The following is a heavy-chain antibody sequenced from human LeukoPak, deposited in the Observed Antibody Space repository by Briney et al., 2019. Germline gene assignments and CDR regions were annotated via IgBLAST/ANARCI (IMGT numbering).Heavy chain of an antibody. D-gene: IGHD2-21*01. J-gene: IGHJ4*02. Sequence: GGSLRLSCVGSGFTFRSHAMSWVRQAPEKGLEFVSGIYENGGTTYYADSVKGRFSISRDNSKNTLYLQMDSLRGEDTAVNYCAKDFRIGYSAHFDYWGQGALVTDSS. V-gene: IGHV3-23*01. CDR1: GFTFRSHA. CDR3: AKDFRIGYSAHFDY. CDR2: IYENGGTT.